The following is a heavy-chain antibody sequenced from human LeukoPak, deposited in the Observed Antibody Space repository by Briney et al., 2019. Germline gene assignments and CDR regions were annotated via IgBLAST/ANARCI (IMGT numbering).Heavy chain of an antibody. V-gene: IGHV3-23*01. CDR2: ITGSPGST. D-gene: IGHD4-17*01. J-gene: IGHJ5*02. CDR1: GFTFSSYA. CDR3: AKDRVTTVTSDWFDP. Sequence: GGSLRLSCAASGFTFSSYAMSWVRQAPGKGLEWVSGITGSPGSTYYADSVKGQFTISRDNSKNTLYLQMNSLRAEDTAVYYCAKDRVTTVTSDWFDPWGQGTLVTVSS.